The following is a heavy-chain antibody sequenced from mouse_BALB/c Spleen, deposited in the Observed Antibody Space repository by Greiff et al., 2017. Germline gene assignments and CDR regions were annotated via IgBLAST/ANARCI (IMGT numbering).Heavy chain of an antibody. V-gene: IGHV1-63*02. Sequence: VQLQQSGAELVRPGTSVKMSCKAAGYTFTNYWLGWVKQRPGHGLEWIGEIYPGGGYTNYNEKFKGKATLTADTSSSTAYMQLSSLTSEDSAIYYGARCRYGRDAMDYWGQGTSVTVSA. D-gene: IGHD2-10*02. CDR1: GYTFTNYW. CDR2: IYPGGGYT. CDR3: ARCRYGRDAMDY. J-gene: IGHJ4*01.